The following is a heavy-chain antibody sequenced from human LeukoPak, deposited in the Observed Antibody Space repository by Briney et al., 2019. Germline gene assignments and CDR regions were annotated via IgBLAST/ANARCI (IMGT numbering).Heavy chain of an antibody. Sequence: GGSLRLSCAASGFMFSSYWMTWVRQAPGKGLEWVANMNQDGSENYYVDSVKGRFTISRDNAKNSLYLQMNSLRVEDTAVYYCAREYVGYNSYWLDYWGQGTLVTVSS. V-gene: IGHV3-7*01. CDR3: AREYVGYNSYWLDY. CDR1: GFMFSSYW. J-gene: IGHJ4*02. D-gene: IGHD5-24*01. CDR2: MNQDGSEN.